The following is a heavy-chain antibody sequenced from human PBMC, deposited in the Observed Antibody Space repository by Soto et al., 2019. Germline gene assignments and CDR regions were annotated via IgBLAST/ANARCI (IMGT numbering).Heavy chain of an antibody. J-gene: IGHJ6*02. CDR2: IRSKANSYAT. CDR3: TSLGGLIAVAENYTTTYYYYGMDV. D-gene: IGHD6-19*01. CDR1: GFTFSGSA. Sequence: EGSLRLSCAASGFTFSGSAMHWVRQASGKGLEWVGRIRSKANSYATAYAASVKGRFTISRDDSKNTAYLQMNSLKTEDTAVYYCTSLGGLIAVAENYTTTYYYYGMDVWGQGTTVTVSS. V-gene: IGHV3-73*01.